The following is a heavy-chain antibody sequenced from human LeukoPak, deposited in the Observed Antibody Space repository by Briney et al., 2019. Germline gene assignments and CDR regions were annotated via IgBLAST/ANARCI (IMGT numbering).Heavy chain of an antibody. CDR2: IYYSGST. J-gene: IGHJ3*02. CDR1: GGSISSSSYY. Sequence: SETLSLTCTVSGGSISSSSYYWGWIRQPPGKGLEWIGSIYYSGSTNYNPSLKSRVTISVDTSKNQFSLKLSSVTAADTAVYYCARGRKRGYSYGYWAFDIWGQGTMVTVSS. CDR3: ARGRKRGYSYGYWAFDI. D-gene: IGHD5-18*01. V-gene: IGHV4-39*07.